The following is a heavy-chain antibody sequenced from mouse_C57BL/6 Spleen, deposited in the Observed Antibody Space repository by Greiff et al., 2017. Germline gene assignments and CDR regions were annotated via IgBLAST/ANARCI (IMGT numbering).Heavy chain of an antibody. Sequence: EVHLVESGGGLVKPGGSLKLSCAASGFTFSDYGMHWVRQAPEKGLEWVAYISSGSSTIYYADTVKGRITISRDNAKNTLFLQMTSLRSEDTAMYYCARRFYDYQFAYWGQGTLVTVSA. D-gene: IGHD2-4*01. CDR1: GFTFSDYG. CDR2: ISSGSSTI. CDR3: ARRFYDYQFAY. J-gene: IGHJ3*01. V-gene: IGHV5-17*01.